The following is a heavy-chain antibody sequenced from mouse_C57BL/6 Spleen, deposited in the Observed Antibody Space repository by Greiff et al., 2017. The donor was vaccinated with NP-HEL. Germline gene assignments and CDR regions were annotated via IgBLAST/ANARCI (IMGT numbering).Heavy chain of an antibody. J-gene: IGHJ4*01. CDR1: GYAFRSSW. Sequence: QVQLQQSGPELVKPGASVKISCKASGYAFRSSWMNWVKQRPGKGLEWIGRIYPGDGDTNYNGKFKGKATLTADKSSSTAYMQLSSRTSEDSAVYFCARDEGFITTVVATGGYAMDYWGQGTSVTVSS. V-gene: IGHV1-82*01. CDR2: IYPGDGDT. D-gene: IGHD1-1*01. CDR3: ARDEGFITTVVATGGYAMDY.